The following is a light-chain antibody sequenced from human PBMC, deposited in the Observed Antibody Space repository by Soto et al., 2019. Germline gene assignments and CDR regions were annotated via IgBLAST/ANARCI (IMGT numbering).Light chain of an antibody. CDR1: QSISSY. Sequence: DIQMTQSPSSLSASVGDRVTITCRASQSISSYLNWYQQKPGKAPKLLIYAASSLQSGVPSRFNGSGSGTDFTLTISNLQPEDFATYYCQLSYSTPVTFGQGTRLEIK. V-gene: IGKV1-39*01. CDR2: AAS. J-gene: IGKJ5*01. CDR3: QLSYSTPVT.